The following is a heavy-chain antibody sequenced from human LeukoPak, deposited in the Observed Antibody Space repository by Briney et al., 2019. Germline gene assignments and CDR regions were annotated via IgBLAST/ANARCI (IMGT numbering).Heavy chain of an antibody. CDR2: IWYDGSNK. J-gene: IGHJ4*02. Sequence: GGSLRLSCAASGFTFSSYGMHWVRQAPGKGLEWVAVIWYDGSNKYYADSVKGRFTISRDNSKNTLYLQMNSLRGEDTAVYYCARVRGAITYYFDYCGQGTLVTVSS. V-gene: IGHV3-33*01. CDR1: GFTFSSYG. D-gene: IGHD1-26*01. CDR3: ARVRGAITYYFDY.